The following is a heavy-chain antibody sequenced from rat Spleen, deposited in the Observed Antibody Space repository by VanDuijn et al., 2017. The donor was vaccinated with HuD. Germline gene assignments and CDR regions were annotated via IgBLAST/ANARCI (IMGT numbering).Heavy chain of an antibody. CDR2: ITSGGGDT. Sequence: EVQLVESGGGLVQPGRSLKLSCAASGFTFSDYALAWVRQAPKKGLEWVATITSGGGDTYYRDSVKGRFTISRDNAKNTLYLQMDSLRSEDTATYYCAKDKGEYNNLFDYWGQGVMVTVSS. J-gene: IGHJ2*01. CDR1: GFTFSDYA. D-gene: IGHD1-10*01. V-gene: IGHV5-17*01. CDR3: AKDKGEYNNLFDY.